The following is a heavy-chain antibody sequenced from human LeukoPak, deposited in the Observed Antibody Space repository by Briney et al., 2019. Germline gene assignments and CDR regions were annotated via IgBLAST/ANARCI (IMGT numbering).Heavy chain of an antibody. J-gene: IGHJ3*02. Sequence: PSETLSLTCTVSGGSISSSSYYWGWIRQPPGKGLEWIGSIYYSGSTYYNPSLKSRVTISVDTSKNQFSLKLSSVTAADTAVYYCARSDAAAGTPGAFDIWGQGTMVTVSS. V-gene: IGHV4-39*07. CDR3: ARSDAAAGTPGAFDI. CDR1: GGSISSSSYY. CDR2: IYYSGST. D-gene: IGHD6-13*01.